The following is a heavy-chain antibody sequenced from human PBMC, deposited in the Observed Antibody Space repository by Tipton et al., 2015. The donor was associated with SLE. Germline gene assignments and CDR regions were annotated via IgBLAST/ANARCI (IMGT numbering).Heavy chain of an antibody. Sequence: TLSLTCTVSGGSLSTYYWSWVRQSPGKGLEWIGYIYTSGSTNYNPTFKSRLTISVDTSRNQFSLRLASVTAADTAMYYCARSTWLEFFQDWGQGAVVTVSA. CDR3: ARSTWLEFFQD. CDR2: IYTSGST. CDR1: GGSLSTYY. V-gene: IGHV4-4*08. D-gene: IGHD2/OR15-2a*01. J-gene: IGHJ1*01.